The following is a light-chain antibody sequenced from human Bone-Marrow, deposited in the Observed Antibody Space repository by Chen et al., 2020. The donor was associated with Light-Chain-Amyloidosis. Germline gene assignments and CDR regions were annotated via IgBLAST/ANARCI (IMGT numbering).Light chain of an antibody. CDR1: DLPTKY. V-gene: IGLV3-25*03. J-gene: IGLJ2*01. Sequence: SYELTQPPSVSVSPGQTARITCSGDDLPTKYAYWYQQKPGQAPVLVIQRDTERPSGFSERFSGSSSGTTATLTISGVQSEDEADYHCQSADSSGTYEVIFGEGTKLTVL. CDR3: QSADSSGTYEVI. CDR2: RDT.